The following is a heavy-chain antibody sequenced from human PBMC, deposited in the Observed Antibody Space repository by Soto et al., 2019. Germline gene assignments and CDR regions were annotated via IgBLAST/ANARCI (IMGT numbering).Heavy chain of an antibody. D-gene: IGHD6-13*01. CDR3: AKAGYSSSWYSSSCPPGALDV. CDR1: GFTFDDYA. Sequence: PGGSLRLSCAASGFTFDDYAMHWVRQAPGKGLEWVSGISWNSGSIGYADSVKGRFTISRDNAKNSLYLQMNSLRAEDTALYYCAKAGYSSSWYSSSCPPGALDVWGKGTTVTVSS. CDR2: ISWNSGSI. V-gene: IGHV3-9*01. J-gene: IGHJ6*04.